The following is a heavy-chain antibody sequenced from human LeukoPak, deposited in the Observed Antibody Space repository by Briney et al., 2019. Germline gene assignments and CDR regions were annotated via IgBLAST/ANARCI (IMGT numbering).Heavy chain of an antibody. CDR1: GFTFSSYS. V-gene: IGHV3-21*01. Sequence: GGSLRLSCAASGFTFSSYSMNWVRQAPGKGLEWVSSISSSSSYIYYADSVKGRFTISRDNAKNSLYLQMNSLRAEDTAVYYCARDPHSSGREYNWFDPWGQGTLVTVSS. D-gene: IGHD6-19*01. CDR2: ISSSSSYI. CDR3: ARDPHSSGREYNWFDP. J-gene: IGHJ5*02.